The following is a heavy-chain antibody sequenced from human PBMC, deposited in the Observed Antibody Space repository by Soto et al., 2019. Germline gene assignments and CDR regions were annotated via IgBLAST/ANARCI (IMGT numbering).Heavy chain of an antibody. CDR2: IIPIFGTA. CDR1: GGTFSSYA. Sequence: QVQLVQSGAEVKKPGSSVKVSCKASGGTFSSYAISWVRQAPGQGLEWMGGIIPIFGTANYAQKFQGRVTITADESTSTAYMELSSLRSEDTAVYYCSIHGTRGPATVAHDWFDPWGQGTLVTVSS. D-gene: IGHD1-26*01. J-gene: IGHJ5*02. CDR3: SIHGTRGPATVAHDWFDP. V-gene: IGHV1-69*12.